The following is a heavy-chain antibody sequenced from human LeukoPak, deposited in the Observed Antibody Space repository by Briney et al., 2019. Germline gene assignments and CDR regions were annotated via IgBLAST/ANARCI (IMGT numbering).Heavy chain of an antibody. CDR3: ARDARVQKWFGELLKTTTYYFDY. V-gene: IGHV4-38-2*02. J-gene: IGHJ4*02. CDR1: GYSISSGYY. D-gene: IGHD3-10*01. Sequence: SETLSLTCTVSGYSISSGYYWGWIRQPPGKGLEWIGSIYHSGSTSYNPSLKSRVTISVDTSKNQFSLKLGSVTAADTAVYYCARDARVQKWFGELLKTTTYYFDYWGQGTLVTVSS. CDR2: IYHSGST.